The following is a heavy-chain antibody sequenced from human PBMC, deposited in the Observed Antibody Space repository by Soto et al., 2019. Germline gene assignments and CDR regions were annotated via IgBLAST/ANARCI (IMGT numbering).Heavy chain of an antibody. V-gene: IGHV4-39*01. CDR3: ARSIGFARSWPVSRINNWFDP. Sequence: SETLSLTCFVSGCSITAGGYYWSWIRHHPGKGLEWVGSFYSSGSIIYNPSLRSRVSISGDTSSNQFSMSLTSVTAADTAIYYCARSIGFARSWPVSRINNWFDPWGQGTLVTVSS. CDR2: FYSSGSI. J-gene: IGHJ5*02. D-gene: IGHD6-13*01. CDR1: GCSITAGGYY.